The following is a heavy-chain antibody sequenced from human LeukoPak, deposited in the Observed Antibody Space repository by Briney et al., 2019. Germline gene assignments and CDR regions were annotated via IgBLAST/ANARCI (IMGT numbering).Heavy chain of an antibody. CDR3: ASSRYYDSSGYCFDY. J-gene: IGHJ4*02. CDR2: IIPILGIA. V-gene: IGHV1-69*04. D-gene: IGHD3-22*01. CDR1: GGTFSSYA. Sequence: GASVKVSCKASGGTFSSYAISWVRQAPGQGLEWMGRIIPILGIANYAQKFQGRVTITADKSTSTAYMELSSLRSEDTAVYYCASSRYYDSSGYCFDYWGQGTLVTVSS.